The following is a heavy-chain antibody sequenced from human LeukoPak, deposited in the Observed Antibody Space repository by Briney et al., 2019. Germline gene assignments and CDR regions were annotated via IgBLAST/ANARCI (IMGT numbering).Heavy chain of an antibody. CDR2: IHHSGIT. D-gene: IGHD1-26*01. J-gene: IGHJ4*02. CDR3: ARVLGGYPGRDYFDY. CDR1: GYSVASAYY. V-gene: IGHV4-38-2*02. Sequence: SETLSLTCTVSGYSVASAYYWNWVRQPPGKGLEWIGGIHHSGITYYNPSLKSRVTLSVDTSKNQFSLKLSSVTAADTAVYYCARVLGGYPGRDYFDYWGQGTLVTVSS.